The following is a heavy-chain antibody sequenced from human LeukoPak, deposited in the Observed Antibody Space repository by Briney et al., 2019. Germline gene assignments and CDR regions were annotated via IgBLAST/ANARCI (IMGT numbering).Heavy chain of an antibody. V-gene: IGHV3-30*18. J-gene: IGHJ4*02. CDR1: GFTFSIYG. CDR2: MSADEINI. CDR3: AKVDYYDSNWINY. D-gene: IGHD3-22*01. Sequence: GGSLRLSCAASGFTFSIYGMHWVRQAPGKGLEWVALMSADEINIYYADSVKGRFTISRDNSKNTLYLQMNSLRAEDTAVYYCAKVDYYDSNWINYWGQGTLVTVSS.